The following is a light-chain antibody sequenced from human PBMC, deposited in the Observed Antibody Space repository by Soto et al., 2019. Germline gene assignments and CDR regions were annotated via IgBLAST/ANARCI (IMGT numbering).Light chain of an antibody. Sequence: QSVLTQPPSVSGAPGQRVTISCTGSSSNIGAGYDVHWYQQLPGTAPKLLIYGNSNRPSGVPDRFSGSKSGTSASLAITGLQAEDEADYYCQPYDSSLGGSAVFGGGTKLTVL. CDR3: QPYDSSLGGSAV. V-gene: IGLV1-40*01. CDR2: GNS. CDR1: SSNIGAGYD. J-gene: IGLJ2*01.